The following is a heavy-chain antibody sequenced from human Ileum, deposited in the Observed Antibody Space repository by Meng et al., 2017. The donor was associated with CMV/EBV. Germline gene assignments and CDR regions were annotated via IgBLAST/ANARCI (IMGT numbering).Heavy chain of an antibody. CDR2: ISYDGSDQ. J-gene: IGHJ6*02. Sequence: GGSLRLSCAASGFTFSHYALHWVRQAPGKGLEWVAMISYDGSDQFYADSVKGRFTISRDSSKNALFLQMNSLISDDTAVYYCARVGRGGDYYGMDVWGQGTTVTVSS. CDR3: ARVGRGGDYYGMDV. V-gene: IGHV3-30-3*01. CDR1: GFTFSHYA. D-gene: IGHD1-26*01.